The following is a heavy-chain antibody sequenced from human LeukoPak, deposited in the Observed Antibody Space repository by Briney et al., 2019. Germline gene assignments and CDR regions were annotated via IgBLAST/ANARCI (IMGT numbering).Heavy chain of an antibody. CDR2: VSDTGADT. V-gene: IGHV3-23*01. D-gene: IGHD6-19*01. CDR1: GFTFSTFA. CDR3: ARDLRPGSGWLTIDY. J-gene: IGHJ4*02. Sequence: GGSLRLSCAASGFTFSTFAMTWVRQAPGVGLEWVSYVSDTGADTYYADSVKGRFTISRDNSKNTLYLQMNSLRAEDTAVYYCARDLRPGSGWLTIDYWGQGTLVTVSS.